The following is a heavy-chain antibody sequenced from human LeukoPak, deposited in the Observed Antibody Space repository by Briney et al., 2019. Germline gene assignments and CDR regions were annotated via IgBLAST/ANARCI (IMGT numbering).Heavy chain of an antibody. D-gene: IGHD6-19*01. V-gene: IGHV3-23*01. Sequence: GRSLRLSCAASGFTFSSYAMSWVRQAPGKGLEWVSAISGSGGSTYYADSVKGRFTISRDNSKNTLYLQMNSLRAEDTAVYYCAKDHNIAVAGTPFDYWGQGTLVTVSS. CDR1: GFTFSSYA. CDR3: AKDHNIAVAGTPFDY. J-gene: IGHJ4*02. CDR2: ISGSGGST.